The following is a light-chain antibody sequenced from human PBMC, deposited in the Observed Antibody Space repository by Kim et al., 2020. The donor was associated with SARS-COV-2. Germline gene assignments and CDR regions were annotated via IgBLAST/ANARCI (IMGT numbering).Light chain of an antibody. Sequence: SASRRDNNTITCRARQSKSSYLNWYQQKPGRAPKLLVYAASSVQSGVPSRFSGCRSGTYFTLTISSLQPKDFATYYCQLSYSTPYTCGQGTKLEI. J-gene: IGKJ2*01. CDR2: AAS. CDR3: QLSYSTPYT. V-gene: IGKV1-39*01. CDR1: QSKSSY.